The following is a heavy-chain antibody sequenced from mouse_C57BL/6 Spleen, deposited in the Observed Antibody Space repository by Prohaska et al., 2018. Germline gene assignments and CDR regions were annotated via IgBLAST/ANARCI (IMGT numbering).Heavy chain of an antibody. CDR2: INSDGSAI. V-gene: IGHV11-2*01. J-gene: IGHJ1*03. CDR3: MRYGNYWYFDV. Sequence: EVQLLETGGGLVQPGGSRGLSCEGSGFTFSGFWMSWVRQTPGKTLEWIGDINSDGSAINYAPSIKDRFTIFRDNDKSTMYLQIRNVRSEDTATYFCMRYGNYWYFDVWGTGTTVTVSS. D-gene: IGHD2-1*01. CDR1: GFTFSGFW.